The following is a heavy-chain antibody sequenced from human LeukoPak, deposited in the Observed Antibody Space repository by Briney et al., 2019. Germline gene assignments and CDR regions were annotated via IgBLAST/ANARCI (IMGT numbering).Heavy chain of an antibody. CDR2: INPNSGGT. CDR1: GYTFTGYY. CDR3: ARRRVEYYYDSSGYPDVGYFDY. Sequence: GASVKVSCKASGYTFTGYYMHWVRQAPGQGLEWMGWINPNSGGTNYAQKFQGRVTMTRDTSISTAYMELSRLRSDDTAVYYCARRRVEYYYDSSGYPDVGYFDYWGQGTLVTVSS. V-gene: IGHV1-2*02. J-gene: IGHJ4*02. D-gene: IGHD3-22*01.